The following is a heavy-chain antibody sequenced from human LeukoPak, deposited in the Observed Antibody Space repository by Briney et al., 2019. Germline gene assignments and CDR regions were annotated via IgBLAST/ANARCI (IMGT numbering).Heavy chain of an antibody. CDR1: GFTFSNYW. Sequence: GGSLRLSCAASGFTFSNYWMGWVRQAPGKGLEWVANIKQDGSEKYYVDSVKGRFTISRDNAKKSLYLQMNSLRAEDTAVYYCASDRDYYDSSGYLFDYWGQGTLVTVSS. D-gene: IGHD3-22*01. CDR3: ASDRDYYDSSGYLFDY. CDR2: IKQDGSEK. J-gene: IGHJ4*02. V-gene: IGHV3-7*01.